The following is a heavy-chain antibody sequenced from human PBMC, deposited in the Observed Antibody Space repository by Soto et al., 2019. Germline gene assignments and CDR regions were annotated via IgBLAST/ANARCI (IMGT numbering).Heavy chain of an antibody. J-gene: IGHJ6*02. V-gene: IGHV1-69*08. CDR3: ARDEGDYGKTGYYYYYGMDV. D-gene: IGHD4-17*01. CDR1: GGTFSSYT. Sequence: QVQLVQSGAEVKKPGSSVKVSCKASGGTFSSYTISWVRQAPGQGLEWMGRIIPILGIANYAQKFQGRVTITADKSTSTAYMELSSLISEDTAVYYCARDEGDYGKTGYYYYYGMDVWGQGTTVTVSS. CDR2: IIPILGIA.